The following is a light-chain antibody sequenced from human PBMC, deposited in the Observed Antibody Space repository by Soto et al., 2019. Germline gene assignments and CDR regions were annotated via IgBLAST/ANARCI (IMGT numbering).Light chain of an antibody. Sequence: QSVLNQPASVSGSPGQSITISCTGTSSDVGGYNYVSWYQQHPGKAPKLMIYEVSNRPSGVSNRFSGSKSGNTASLTISGLQAEDEADYYCSSDTSSSDYVFGTGTKVTVL. CDR3: SSDTSSSDYV. CDR1: SSDVGGYNY. J-gene: IGLJ1*01. V-gene: IGLV2-14*01. CDR2: EVS.